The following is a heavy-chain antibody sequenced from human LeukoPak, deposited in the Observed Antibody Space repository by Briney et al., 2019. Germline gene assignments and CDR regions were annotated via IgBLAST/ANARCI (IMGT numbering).Heavy chain of an antibody. Sequence: SETLSLTCTVSGGSISSYYWSWIRQPPGKGLEWIGYIYTSGSTNYNPSLKSRVTISVDTSKNQFSLKLSSVTAADTAVYYCARLYYYYYVDVWGKGTTVTVSS. CDR1: GGSISSYY. V-gene: IGHV4-4*09. J-gene: IGHJ6*03. CDR2: IYTSGST. CDR3: ARLYYYYYVDV.